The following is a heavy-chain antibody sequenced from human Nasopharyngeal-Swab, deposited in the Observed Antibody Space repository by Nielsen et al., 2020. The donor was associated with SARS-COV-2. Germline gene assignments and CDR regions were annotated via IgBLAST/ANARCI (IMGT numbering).Heavy chain of an antibody. J-gene: IGHJ4*02. CDR3: ARDDKVGRRSDGYILSY. CDR1: GFTFSTYA. CDR2: ISGSGGST. Sequence: GESLKISCAASGFTFSTYAMTWVRQAPGKGLEWVSAISGSGGSTYYADSVKGRFTISRDNSMNTLHLQMSDLRAEDTAMYYCARDDKVGRRSDGYILSYWGQGTLVTVSS. D-gene: IGHD5-24*01. V-gene: IGHV3-23*01.